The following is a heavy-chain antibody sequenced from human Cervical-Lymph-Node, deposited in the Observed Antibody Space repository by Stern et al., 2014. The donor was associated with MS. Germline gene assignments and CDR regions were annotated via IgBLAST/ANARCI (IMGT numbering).Heavy chain of an antibody. CDR3: ARQGCATTSCHTIDS. D-gene: IGHD2-2*02. CDR2: ISPVDSET. Sequence: EDQLVESGAEVKKPGQSLKISCKGSGYSFTNSWIGWVRQMPGKGLELMGIISPVDSETRYSPSFQGQVTISVDKPINTAYVQWTSLEASDTAMYYCARQGCATTSCHTIDSWGQGTLITVSS. CDR1: GYSFTNSW. J-gene: IGHJ4*02. V-gene: IGHV5-51*04.